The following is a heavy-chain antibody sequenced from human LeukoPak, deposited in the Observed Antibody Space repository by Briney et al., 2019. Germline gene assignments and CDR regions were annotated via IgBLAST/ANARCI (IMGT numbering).Heavy chain of an antibody. CDR1: GFTFSSYS. Sequence: GGSLRLSCAASGFTFSSYSMNWVRQAPGKGLEWVSSISSSSSYIYYADSVKGRFTISRDNAKNSLYLQMNSLRAEDTAVYYCAKDDRWLQFCCWGQGTLVTVSA. D-gene: IGHD5-24*01. CDR2: ISSSSSYI. J-gene: IGHJ4*02. V-gene: IGHV3-21*01. CDR3: AKDDRWLQFCC.